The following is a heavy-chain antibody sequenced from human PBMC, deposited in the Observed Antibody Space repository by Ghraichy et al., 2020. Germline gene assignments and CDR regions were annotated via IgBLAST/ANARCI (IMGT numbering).Heavy chain of an antibody. Sequence: GGSLRLSCAASGFTFSSYSMNWVRQAPGKGLEWVSYISSSSIINYADSVKGRFTISRDNAKNSLYLQMNSLRDEDTAVYYCAREHDFWSGYSTKNKWFDPWGQGTLVTVSS. CDR2: ISSSSII. CDR3: AREHDFWSGYSTKNKWFDP. V-gene: IGHV3-48*02. J-gene: IGHJ5*02. D-gene: IGHD3-3*01. CDR1: GFTFSSYS.